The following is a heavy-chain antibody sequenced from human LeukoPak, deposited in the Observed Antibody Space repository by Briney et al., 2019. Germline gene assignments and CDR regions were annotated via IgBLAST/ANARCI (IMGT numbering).Heavy chain of an antibody. D-gene: IGHD5-24*01. J-gene: IGHJ3*02. Sequence: ASVKVSCKASGYTFTNYAMNWVRQAPGQGLEWMGWISAYNGNTNYAQKLQGRVTMTGDTSTSTVYMELSSLRSEDTAIYYCARIRDGYNDAYDIWGQGTVVTVPS. CDR2: ISAYNGNT. CDR1: GYTFTNYA. CDR3: ARIRDGYNDAYDI. V-gene: IGHV1-18*01.